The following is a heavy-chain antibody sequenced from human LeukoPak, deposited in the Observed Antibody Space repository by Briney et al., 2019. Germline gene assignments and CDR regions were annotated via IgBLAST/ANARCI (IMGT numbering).Heavy chain of an antibody. CDR3: ARHYYDRSDSYSFDY. J-gene: IGHJ4*02. D-gene: IGHD3-22*01. CDR2: IYYSGST. V-gene: IGHV4-39*01. Sequence: SETLSLTCTVSGGSISSSSYYWGWIRQPPGKGLEWIGIIYYSGSTYYNPSLKSRVTISEDTSVNQFSLKLSSVTAADTAVYYCARHYYDRSDSYSFDYWGQGTLVTVSS. CDR1: GGSISSSSYY.